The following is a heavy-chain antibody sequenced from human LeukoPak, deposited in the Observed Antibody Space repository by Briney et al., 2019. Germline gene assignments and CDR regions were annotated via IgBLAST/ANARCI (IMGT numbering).Heavy chain of an antibody. CDR3: ARRYDSSGYYYYYMDV. CDR1: GGSISGYF. V-gene: IGHV4-59*08. D-gene: IGHD3-22*01. J-gene: IGHJ6*03. Sequence: PSETLSLTCTVSGGSISGYFWTWIRQPPGKGLEWIGYIYYSGSTSYSPSLKSRVTISVDTSKNQFSLKLSSVTAADTAVYYCARRYDSSGYYYYYMDVWGKGTTVTVSS. CDR2: IYYSGST.